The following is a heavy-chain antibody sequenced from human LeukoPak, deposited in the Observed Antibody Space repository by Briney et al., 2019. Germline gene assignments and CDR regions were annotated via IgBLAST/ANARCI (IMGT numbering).Heavy chain of an antibody. Sequence: GGSLRLSYAASGFTFSSYSMHWVRQAPGMGLDWVAVISSDARITFYADSVRGRFTVSRDNSNNALYLQMNSLTTDDTAVYFCEREGLLLSRNVDLWLQGTLVTVSS. CDR3: EREGLLLSRNVDL. D-gene: IGHD6-13*01. V-gene: IGHV3-30*04. CDR2: ISSDARIT. CDR1: GFTFSSYS. J-gene: IGHJ5*02.